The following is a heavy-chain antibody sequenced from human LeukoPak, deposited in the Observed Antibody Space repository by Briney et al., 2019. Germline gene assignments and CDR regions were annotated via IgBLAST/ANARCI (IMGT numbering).Heavy chain of an antibody. CDR2: INSDGSST. J-gene: IGHJ4*02. CDR1: GCTFSSYW. CDR3: GGINSEPLGSTGY. Sequence: PGGSLRLSCAASGCTFSSYWMHWVRQAPGKGLVWVWRINSDGSSTNYADSENGRFTISRNNAKNTLYLQMNSLGAEKTALYYCGGINSEPLGSTGYSGPGTLVTVSP. V-gene: IGHV3-74*01. D-gene: IGHD2-2*01.